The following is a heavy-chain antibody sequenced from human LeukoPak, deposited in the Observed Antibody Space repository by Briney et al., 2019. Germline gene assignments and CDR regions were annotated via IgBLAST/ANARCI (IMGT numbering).Heavy chain of an antibody. V-gene: IGHV3-23*01. CDR1: GFTFSSYA. J-gene: IGHJ4*02. Sequence: GGSLRLSCAASGFTFSSYAMSWVRQAPGKGLEWVSTISGSGGTTYYADSVKGRLTISRDNSKKKLYLQMNSLRAEDTAVYYCAKDRPPYGSGSSFDYWGQGTLVTVSS. CDR2: ISGSGGTT. D-gene: IGHD3-10*01. CDR3: AKDRPPYGSGSSFDY.